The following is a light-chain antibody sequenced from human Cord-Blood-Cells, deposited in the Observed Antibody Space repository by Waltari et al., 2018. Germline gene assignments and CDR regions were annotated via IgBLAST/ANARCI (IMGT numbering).Light chain of an antibody. CDR2: EGS. CDR3: CSYAGSSSYV. V-gene: IGLV2-23*01. Sequence: QSALTQPASVSGSPGQSIPISCTGTSSDVGSYNLVPWYQQHPGKAPKPMIYEGSKRPSGVSNRFSGSKSGNTASLTISGLQAEDEADYYCCSYAGSSSYVFGTGTKVTVL. J-gene: IGLJ1*01. CDR1: SSDVGSYNL.